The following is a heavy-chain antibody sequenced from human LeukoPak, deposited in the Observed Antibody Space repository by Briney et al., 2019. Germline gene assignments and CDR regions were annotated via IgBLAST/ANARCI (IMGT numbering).Heavy chain of an antibody. J-gene: IGHJ3*02. D-gene: IGHD2-2*01. CDR2: INSSSSYI. Sequence: GGSLRLSCAASGFTFSSYSMNWVRQAPGKGLEWVASINSSSSYIYYADSVKGRFTISRDNAKTSLYLQMNSLRAEDTAVYYCARAGYCSSTSGPPDAVDIWGQGTMVTVSS. CDR3: ARAGYCSSTSGPPDAVDI. V-gene: IGHV3-21*01. CDR1: GFTFSSYS.